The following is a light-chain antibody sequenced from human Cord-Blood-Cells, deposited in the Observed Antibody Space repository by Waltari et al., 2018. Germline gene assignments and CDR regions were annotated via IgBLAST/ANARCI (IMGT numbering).Light chain of an antibody. CDR3: AAWDDSLNGVV. V-gene: IGLV1-44*01. Sequence: QSVLTQPPSASGTPGQRVTISCSGSSSNIGSSPVNWYQQLPGPAPKLLLSSNNQRPSGIPDRFSGSKSGTSASLAISGLQSEDEADYYCAAWDDSLNGVVFGGGTKLTVL. J-gene: IGLJ2*01. CDR1: SSNIGSSP. CDR2: SNN.